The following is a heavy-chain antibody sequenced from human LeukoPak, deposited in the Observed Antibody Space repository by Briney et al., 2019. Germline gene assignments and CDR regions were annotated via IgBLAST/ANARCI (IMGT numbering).Heavy chain of an antibody. V-gene: IGHV3-23*01. D-gene: IGHD5-24*01. CDR1: GFTFSSYA. CDR3: AKNRGGYGKFDY. CDR2: ISGSGGST. Sequence: PGGSLRFSCAAPGFTFSSYAMSWVRQAPGNGLEWVSAISGSGGSTYYADSVKGRFTISRDNSKNTLYLQMNSLRAEDTAVYYCAKNRGGYGKFDYWGQGTLVTVSS. J-gene: IGHJ4*02.